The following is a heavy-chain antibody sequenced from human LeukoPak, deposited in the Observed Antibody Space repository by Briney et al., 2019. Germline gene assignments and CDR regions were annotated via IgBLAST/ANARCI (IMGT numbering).Heavy chain of an antibody. CDR3: ARDGVVPAATGYYYMDV. CDR1: GFTFSSYS. CDR2: ISSSSSYI. V-gene: IGHV3-21*01. D-gene: IGHD2-2*01. Sequence: GGSLRLSCAASGFTFSSYSMNWVRQAPGKGLEGVSSISSSSSYIYYADSVKGRFTISRDNAKNSLYLQMNSLRAEDTAVYYCARDGVVPAATGYYYMDVWGKGTTVTVSS. J-gene: IGHJ6*03.